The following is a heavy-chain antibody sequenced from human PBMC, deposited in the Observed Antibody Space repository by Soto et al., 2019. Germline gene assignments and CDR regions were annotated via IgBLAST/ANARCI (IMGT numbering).Heavy chain of an antibody. CDR2: INHSGST. J-gene: IGHJ4*02. V-gene: IGHV4-34*01. CDR1: GGSFSGYC. CDR3: ARGLYDILTGYYSLFDY. Sequence: PSETLSLTCAVYGGSFSGYCWSWIRQPPGKGLEWIGEINHSGSTNYNPSLKSRVTISVDTSKNQFSLKLSSVTAADTAVYYCARGLYDILTGYYSLFDYWGQGTLVTVSS. D-gene: IGHD3-9*01.